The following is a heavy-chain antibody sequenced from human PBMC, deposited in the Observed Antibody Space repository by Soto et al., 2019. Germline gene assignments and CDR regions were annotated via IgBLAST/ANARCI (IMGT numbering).Heavy chain of an antibody. D-gene: IGHD2-15*01. J-gene: IGHJ6*02. CDR2: ISYDGSNK. Sequence: QVQLVESGGGVVQPGRSLRLSCAASGFTFSSYAMHWVRQAPGKGLEWVAVISYDGSNKYYADSVKGRFTFSRDNSKNTLYLQMNSLRAEDTAVYYCARAGCDGGSCYTLVGLRYGMDVWGQGTTVTVSS. CDR3: ARAGCDGGSCYTLVGLRYGMDV. CDR1: GFTFSSYA. V-gene: IGHV3-30-3*01.